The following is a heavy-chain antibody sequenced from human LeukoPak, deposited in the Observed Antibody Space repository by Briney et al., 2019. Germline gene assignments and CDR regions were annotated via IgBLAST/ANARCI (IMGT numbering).Heavy chain of an antibody. V-gene: IGHV1-2*02. Sequence: GASVKVSCKASGYTFTGYYMHWVRQAPGQGREWMGWINSNRGGTNYAQKFQGRVTMTRDTSISTAHMERSRLRSDDTAVYYCARGGNYYDSSGFDYWGQGTLVTVSS. CDR2: INSNRGGT. CDR3: ARGGNYYDSSGFDY. CDR1: GYTFTGYY. D-gene: IGHD3-22*01. J-gene: IGHJ4*02.